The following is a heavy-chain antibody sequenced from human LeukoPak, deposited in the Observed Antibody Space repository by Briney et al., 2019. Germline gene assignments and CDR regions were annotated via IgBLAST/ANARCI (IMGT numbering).Heavy chain of an antibody. CDR2: ISGSGGST. CDR1: GFTFGSYA. Sequence: GGSLRLSCAASGFTFGSYAMSWVRQAPGKGLEWVSAISGSGGSTYYADSVKGRFTISRDNSKNTLYLQMNSLRAEDTAVYYCAKAPSKTTVTYDYWGQGTLVTVSS. V-gene: IGHV3-23*01. CDR3: AKAPSKTTVTYDY. J-gene: IGHJ4*02. D-gene: IGHD4-17*01.